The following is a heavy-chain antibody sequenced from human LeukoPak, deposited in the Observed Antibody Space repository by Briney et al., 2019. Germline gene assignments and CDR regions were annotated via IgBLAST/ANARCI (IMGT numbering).Heavy chain of an antibody. D-gene: IGHD3-3*01. J-gene: IGHJ4*02. CDR3: ASGFWSASGY. V-gene: IGHV3-21*01. CDR2: ISSSSSYI. CDR1: GFTFSTYS. Sequence: PGGSLRLSCAASGFTFSTYSMNWVRQAPGKGLEWVSFISSSSSYIYYADSVKGRFTISRDNAKNSLSLQMNSLRAEDTAVYYCASGFWSASGYWGQGTLVTASS.